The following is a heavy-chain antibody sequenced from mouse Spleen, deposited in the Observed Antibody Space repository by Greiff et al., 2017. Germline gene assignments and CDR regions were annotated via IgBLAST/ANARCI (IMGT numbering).Heavy chain of an antibody. CDR3: ARRGYDGYYFDY. Sequence: EVNVVESGGGLVKPGGSLKLSCAASGFTFSSYTMSWVRQTPEKRLEWVATISGGGGNTYYPDSVKGRFTISRDNAKNTLYLQMSSLRSEDTALYYCARRGYDGYYFDYWGQGTTLTVSS. V-gene: IGHV5-9*01. D-gene: IGHD2-3*01. J-gene: IGHJ2*01. CDR1: GFTFSSYT. CDR2: ISGGGGNT.